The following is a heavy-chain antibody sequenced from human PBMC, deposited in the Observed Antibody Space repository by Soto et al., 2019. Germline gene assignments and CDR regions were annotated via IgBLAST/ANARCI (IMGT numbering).Heavy chain of an antibody. D-gene: IGHD4-17*01. Sequence: QVQLVQSGAEVKKPGASVKVSCKASGYTFTGYYMHWVRQAPGQGLEWMGWINPNSGGTNYAQKFQGRVHMTRDTSISTAYMELSRLRSDDTAVYYCARDSATVTTIVVWYFDLWGRGTLVTVSS. J-gene: IGHJ2*01. V-gene: IGHV1-2*02. CDR1: GYTFTGYY. CDR3: ARDSATVTTIVVWYFDL. CDR2: INPNSGGT.